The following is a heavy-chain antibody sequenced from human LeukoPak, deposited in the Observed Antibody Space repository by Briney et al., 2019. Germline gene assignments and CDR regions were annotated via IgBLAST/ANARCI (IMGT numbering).Heavy chain of an antibody. CDR1: GFTFSSYA. Sequence: GGSLRLSCAASGFTFSSYAMHWVRQAPGKGLEYVSAISSNGGSTYYANSVKGRFTISRDNSKNTLYLQMGSLRAEDMAVYYCARDIRGYSYGDLDYWGQGTLVTVSS. D-gene: IGHD5-18*01. V-gene: IGHV3-64*01. J-gene: IGHJ4*02. CDR2: ISSNGGST. CDR3: ARDIRGYSYGDLDY.